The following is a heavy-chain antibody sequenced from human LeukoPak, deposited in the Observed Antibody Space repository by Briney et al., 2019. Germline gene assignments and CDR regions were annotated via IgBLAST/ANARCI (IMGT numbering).Heavy chain of an antibody. CDR1: GLTFSSYA. Sequence: GGSLRLSCAASGLTFSSYAMHWVRQAPGKGLEWVAVISYDGSNKYYADSVKGRFTISRDNSKSTLYLQMNSLRAEDTAVYYCARAPRALPPKRTYGMDVWGKGTTVTVSS. D-gene: IGHD1-26*01. CDR3: ARAPRALPPKRTYGMDV. J-gene: IGHJ6*04. CDR2: ISYDGSNK. V-gene: IGHV3-30*04.